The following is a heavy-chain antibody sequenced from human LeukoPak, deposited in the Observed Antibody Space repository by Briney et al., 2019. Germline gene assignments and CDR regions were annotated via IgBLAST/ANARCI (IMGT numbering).Heavy chain of an antibody. V-gene: IGHV3-74*01. D-gene: IGHD5-24*01. CDR1: GFTFNSFW. CDR2: INSDGSST. Sequence: GGSLRLSCAASGFTFNSFWMYWVRQVPGKGLVWVSRINSDGSSTSYADSVKGRFTISRDNAKNTVYLQMNSLRAEDTAVYYCASKRWLQSSFDYWGQGTLVTVSS. CDR3: ASKRWLQSSFDY. J-gene: IGHJ4*02.